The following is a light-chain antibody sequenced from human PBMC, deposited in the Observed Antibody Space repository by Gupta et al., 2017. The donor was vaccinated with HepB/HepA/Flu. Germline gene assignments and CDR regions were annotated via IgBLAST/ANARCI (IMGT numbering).Light chain of an antibody. V-gene: IGLV2-14*01. CDR3: SSYTSSSTWV. CDR1: SRDVGGYNY. J-gene: IGLJ3*02. CDR2: DVS. Sequence: QSALTQPASVSWSPGQSITISCTGTSRDVGGYNYVSWYQQHPGTAPKLMIYDVSNRPSGVSNLFSGSKSGNTASLTISGLQAEDEADYYCSSYTSSSTWVFGGGTKLTVL.